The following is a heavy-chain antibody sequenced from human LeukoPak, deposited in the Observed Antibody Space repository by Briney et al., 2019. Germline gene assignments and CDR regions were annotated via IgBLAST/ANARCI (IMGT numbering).Heavy chain of an antibody. V-gene: IGHV1-8*01. CDR2: MNPSSGNT. CDR1: GYTFTSYD. CDR3: ARVLGSGSSWYIYYYYGMDV. Sequence: PWASVKVSCKASGYTFTSYDINWVRQATGQGLEWMGWMNPSSGNTGYAQKFQGRVTMTGNTSISTAYMELSSLRSEDTAVYYCARVLGSGSSWYIYYYYGMDVWGQGTTVTVSS. D-gene: IGHD6-13*01. J-gene: IGHJ6*02.